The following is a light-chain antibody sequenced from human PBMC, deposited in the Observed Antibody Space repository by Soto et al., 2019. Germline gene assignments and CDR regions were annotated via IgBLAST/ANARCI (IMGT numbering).Light chain of an antibody. Sequence: DIQMTQSPSSLSASVGDTVTITCRASQSISSFLNWYQQKPGKAPKLLIFAASSLHSGVPSRFSGTGSGTDFTLTISSLQPEDFASDYCQQSSTTPLTFGQGTKVEIK. CDR3: QQSSTTPLT. CDR1: QSISSF. V-gene: IGKV1-39*01. J-gene: IGKJ1*01. CDR2: AAS.